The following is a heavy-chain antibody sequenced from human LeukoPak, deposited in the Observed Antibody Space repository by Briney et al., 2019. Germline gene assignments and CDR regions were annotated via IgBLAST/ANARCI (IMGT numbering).Heavy chain of an antibody. CDR2: IYPGDSDT. J-gene: IGHJ5*02. CDR3: ARNMVRGVISVDWFDP. Sequence: GESLKISCEGSGYSFTSYWIGWVRQMPGKGLEWMGIIYPGDSDTRYSPSFQGQVTISADKSISTAYLQWSSLKASDTAMYYCARNMVRGVISVDWFDPWGQGTLVTVSS. D-gene: IGHD3-10*01. V-gene: IGHV5-51*01. CDR1: GYSFTSYW.